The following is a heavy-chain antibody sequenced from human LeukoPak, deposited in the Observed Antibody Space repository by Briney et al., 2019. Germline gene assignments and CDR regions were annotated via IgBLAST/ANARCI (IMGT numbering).Heavy chain of an antibody. CDR2: INHSGST. V-gene: IGHV4-34*01. D-gene: IGHD3-22*01. Sequence: PSETLSLTCTVSGGSISSYYWSWIRQPPGKGLEWVGEINHSGSTNYNPSLKSRVTISVDTSKNQFSLKLSSVTAADTAVYYCARGVTYYYDSSGYPGDYWGQGTLVTVSS. J-gene: IGHJ4*02. CDR3: ARGVTYYYDSSGYPGDY. CDR1: GGSISSYY.